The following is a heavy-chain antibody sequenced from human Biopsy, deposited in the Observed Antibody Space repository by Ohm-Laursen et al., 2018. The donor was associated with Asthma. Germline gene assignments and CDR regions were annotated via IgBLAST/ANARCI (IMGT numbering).Heavy chain of an antibody. CDR3: ARGISRVTGLFDHFDS. D-gene: IGHD2-21*02. CDR2: PHHSGYT. Sequence: TLSLTCTVYGGSFSSNYWSWIRQTPGKGLEWLGDPHHSGYTNYNPSLSSRLTLSVDTSKNQFSLKLRSVTAADAAVYYCARGISRVTGLFDHFDSWGQGTLVTVSS. CDR1: GGSFSSNY. J-gene: IGHJ4*02. V-gene: IGHV4-34*01.